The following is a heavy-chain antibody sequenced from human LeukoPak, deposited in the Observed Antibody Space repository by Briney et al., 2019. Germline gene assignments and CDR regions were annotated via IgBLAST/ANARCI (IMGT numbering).Heavy chain of an antibody. CDR2: SSAYNGNT. Sequence: ASVKVSRKASGYTFTSYGISWVRQAPGQGLEWMGWSSAYNGNTNYAQKLQGRVTMTTDTSTSTAYMELRSLRSDDTAVYYCAXXXXXXTSCYRGHWFDPWGQGTLVTVSS. CDR3: AXXXXXXTSCYRGHWFDP. CDR1: GYTFTSYG. J-gene: IGHJ5*02. V-gene: IGHV1-18*01. D-gene: IGHD2-2*02.